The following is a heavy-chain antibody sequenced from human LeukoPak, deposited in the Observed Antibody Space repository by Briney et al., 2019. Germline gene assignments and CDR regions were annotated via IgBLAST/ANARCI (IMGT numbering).Heavy chain of an antibody. CDR3: AKDAAAAGTHDY. J-gene: IGHJ4*02. CDR2: IRYDGSNK. CDR1: GFTFSSYG. D-gene: IGHD6-13*01. Sequence: PGGSLRLSCAASGFTFSSYGMHWVRQAPGKGLEWLAFIRYDGSNKYYADSVKGRFTISRDNSKNTLYLQMNSLRAEDTAVYYCAKDAAAAGTHDYWGQGTLVTVSS. V-gene: IGHV3-30*02.